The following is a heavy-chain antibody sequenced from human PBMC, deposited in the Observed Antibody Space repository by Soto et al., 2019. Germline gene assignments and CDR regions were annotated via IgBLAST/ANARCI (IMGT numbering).Heavy chain of an antibody. Sequence: QVQLVQSGAEVKKAGSSVKVSCKASGGTFSSYTISWVRQAPGQGLEWMGRIIPILGIANYAQKFQGRVTITADKSTSTAYMELSSLRSEDTAVYYCARYLPNELELRSDYWGQGTLVTVSS. D-gene: IGHD1-7*01. CDR3: ARYLPNELELRSDY. CDR2: IIPILGIA. J-gene: IGHJ4*02. V-gene: IGHV1-69*02. CDR1: GGTFSSYT.